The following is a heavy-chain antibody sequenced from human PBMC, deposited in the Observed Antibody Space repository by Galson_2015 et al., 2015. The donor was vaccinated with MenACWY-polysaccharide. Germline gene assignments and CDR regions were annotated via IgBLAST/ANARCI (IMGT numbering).Heavy chain of an antibody. CDR2: ISASGRST. J-gene: IGHJ6*02. CDR3: AKVHSYAYVNFYYGLDV. Sequence: SLRLSCAASGFTFSTFSMHWVRQAPGKGLEWVSTISASGRSTFYADSVKGRFTISRDNSKNTLYLQLNSLRAEDTSVYYCAKVHSYAYVNFYYGLDVWGQGTTVTVSS. V-gene: IGHV3-23*01. D-gene: IGHD5-18*01. CDR1: GFTFSTFS.